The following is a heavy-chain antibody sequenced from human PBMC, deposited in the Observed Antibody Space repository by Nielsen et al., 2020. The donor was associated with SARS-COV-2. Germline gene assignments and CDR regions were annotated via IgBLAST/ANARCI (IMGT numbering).Heavy chain of an antibody. D-gene: IGHD2-2*02. V-gene: IGHV1-46*01. CDR3: ARAYCDSTTCYRHAFDI. Sequence: ASVKVSCKASGYTFSNYYMHWVRQAPGQGLEWMAIINPSGNNTHSAQKFQGRVTVTRDTSTSTVYMELSSLRSEDSAVYFCARAYCDSTTCYRHAFDIWGQGTLVTVSS. CDR2: INPSGNNT. J-gene: IGHJ3*02. CDR1: GYTFSNYY.